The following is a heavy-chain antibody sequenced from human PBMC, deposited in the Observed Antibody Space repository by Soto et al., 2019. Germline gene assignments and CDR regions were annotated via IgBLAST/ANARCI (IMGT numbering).Heavy chain of an antibody. CDR3: ARPYFDYGDQNYYYYGMDV. J-gene: IGHJ6*02. Sequence: QVQLVQSGAEVKKPGSSVKVSCKASGGTFSSDAISWVRQAPGQGLEWMGGIIPIFGTGNYAQKLQGRVTITADESTSTAYMELSSLRSEDTAVYYCARPYFDYGDQNYYYYGMDVWGQGTTVTVSS. D-gene: IGHD4-17*01. CDR2: IIPIFGTG. CDR1: GGTFSSDA. V-gene: IGHV1-69*01.